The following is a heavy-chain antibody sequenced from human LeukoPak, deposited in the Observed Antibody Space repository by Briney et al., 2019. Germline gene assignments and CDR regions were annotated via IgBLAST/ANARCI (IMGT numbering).Heavy chain of an antibody. V-gene: IGHV3-30*03. D-gene: IGHD3-3*01. CDR3: ARDDTLNYYDFWSGYVDY. CDR2: ISHDGRTE. Sequence: GGSLRLSCAASGFIFSNYGMHWVRQAPGKGLEWVAVISHDGRTEFYADSVKGRFTISRDSSKNTLFLQMNSLRTEDTAVYYCARDDTLNYYDFWSGYVDYWGQGTLVTVSS. J-gene: IGHJ4*02. CDR1: GFIFSNYG.